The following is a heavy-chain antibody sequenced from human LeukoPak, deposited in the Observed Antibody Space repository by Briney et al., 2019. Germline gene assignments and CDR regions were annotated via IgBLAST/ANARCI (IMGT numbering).Heavy chain of an antibody. J-gene: IGHJ6*03. CDR3: AKVPHVVVIPYYYMDV. CDR2: IYHSGST. CDR1: GGSISSGGYY. D-gene: IGHD2-21*01. Sequence: SETLSLTCTVSGGSISSGGYYWSWIRQPPGKGLEWIGYIYHSGSTYYNPSLKSRVTISVGTSKNQFSLKLSSVTAADTAVYYCAKVPHVVVIPYYYMDVWGKGTTVTVSS. V-gene: IGHV4-30-2*05.